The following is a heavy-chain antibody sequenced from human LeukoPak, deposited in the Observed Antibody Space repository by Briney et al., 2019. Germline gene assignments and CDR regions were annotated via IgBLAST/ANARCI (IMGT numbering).Heavy chain of an antibody. CDR3: AREQAGAARLGPLDY. V-gene: IGHV3-21*01. J-gene: IGHJ4*02. Sequence: GGSLRLSCAASGFTFSSYSMNWVRQAPGKGLEWVSSISSSSSYIYYADSVKGRFTISRDNAKNSLYLQMNSLRAEDTAVYYCAREQAGAARLGPLDYWGQGTLVTVSS. D-gene: IGHD6-6*01. CDR1: GFTFSSYS. CDR2: ISSSSSYI.